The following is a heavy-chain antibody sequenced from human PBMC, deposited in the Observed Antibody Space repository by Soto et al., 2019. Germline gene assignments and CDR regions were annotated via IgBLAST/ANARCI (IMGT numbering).Heavy chain of an antibody. CDR1: GYPFTSYY. V-gene: IGHV1-46*03. D-gene: IGHD6-19*01. Sequence: QVQLVQSGAEVKKPAASVKVSCKATGYPFTSYYMHWVRQAPGKGLEWMGIINPSGGSTCYAQKFQGIVSMTMDMFTSTVYMELSSLRSEVTAVYYFARTSSYSSGPDGFDIWGQGIMVTVS. CDR2: INPSGGST. CDR3: ARTSSYSSGPDGFDI. J-gene: IGHJ3*02.